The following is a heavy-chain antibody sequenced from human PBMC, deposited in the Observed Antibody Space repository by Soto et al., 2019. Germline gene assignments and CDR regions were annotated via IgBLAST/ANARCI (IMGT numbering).Heavy chain of an antibody. Sequence: QVQLQESGPGLVKPSETLSLTCTVFGGSISSNYWTWIRQPAGKGLEWIGRIYMSGSTNYNPSLKSRVTMSMDTSNNQFSLKLRFMTAADTAVYYCASLQNNWFDPWGQGTLVTVSS. J-gene: IGHJ5*02. V-gene: IGHV4-4*07. CDR2: IYMSGST. CDR3: ASLQNNWFDP. CDR1: GGSISSNY.